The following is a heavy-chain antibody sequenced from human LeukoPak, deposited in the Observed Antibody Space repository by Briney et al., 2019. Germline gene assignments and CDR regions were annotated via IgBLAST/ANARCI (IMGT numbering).Heavy chain of an antibody. D-gene: IGHD1-26*01. J-gene: IGHJ4*02. CDR2: LSYSGST. V-gene: IGHV4-39*01. CDR3: VRHVTGSSHDD. Sequence: PSETLSLTCTVSGDSISSSIHYWGWFRQPPGEGLEWIGTLSYSGSTYYNPSLKSRVTISVDTSKNQFSLRQSSVTAADTAVYYCVRHVTGSSHDDWGQGTLVTVSS. CDR1: GDSISSSIHY.